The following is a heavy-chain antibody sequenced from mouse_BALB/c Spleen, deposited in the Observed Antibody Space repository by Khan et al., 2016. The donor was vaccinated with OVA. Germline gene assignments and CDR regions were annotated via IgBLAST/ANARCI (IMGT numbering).Heavy chain of an antibody. Sequence: EVELVESGGGLVQPGGSRKLSCAASGFTFNSYGMHWVRQAPEKELEWVAYISGDSNTIYYTDTVKGRFTISRDNPKNTLFLQMTSLMSEDTAMYYCATSYFYGYYFDYWGPGTTLTVS. J-gene: IGHJ2*01. CDR3: ATSYFYGYYFDY. V-gene: IGHV5-17*02. CDR2: ISGDSNTI. D-gene: IGHD1-1*01. CDR1: GFTFNSYG.